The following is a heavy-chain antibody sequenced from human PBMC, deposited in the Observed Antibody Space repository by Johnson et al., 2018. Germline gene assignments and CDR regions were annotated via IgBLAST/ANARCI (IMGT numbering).Heavy chain of an antibody. CDR3: ARDRGFVVVPDDFDI. V-gene: IGHV3-49*03. J-gene: IGHJ3*02. D-gene: IGHD2-2*01. CDR1: GFTFGDYA. CDR2: IRSKAYGGTT. Sequence: VQLVESGGGLVQPGRSLRLSCTASGFTFGDYAMSWFRQAPGKGLEWVGFIRSKAYGGTTEYAASVKGRFTISREDSKSIAYVQMNSLRAEATAVYYCARDRGFVVVPDDFDIWGQGTMVTVSS.